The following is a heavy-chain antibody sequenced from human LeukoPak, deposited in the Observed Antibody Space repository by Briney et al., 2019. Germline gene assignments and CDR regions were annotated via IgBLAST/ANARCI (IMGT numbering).Heavy chain of an antibody. V-gene: IGHV4-59*12. CDR2: IYYSGST. Sequence: SETLSLTCTVSGGSISSYYWSWIRQPPGKGLEWIGYIYYSGSTNYNPSLKSRVTISVDTSKNQFSLKLSSVTAADTAVYYCARDRLRGSEYYYYGMDVWGQGTTVTVSS. D-gene: IGHD3-16*01. CDR3: ARDRLRGSEYYYYGMDV. CDR1: GGSISSYY. J-gene: IGHJ6*02.